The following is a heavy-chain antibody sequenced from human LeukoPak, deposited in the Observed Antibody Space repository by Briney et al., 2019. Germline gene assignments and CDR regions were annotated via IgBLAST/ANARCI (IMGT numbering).Heavy chain of an antibody. V-gene: IGHV4-4*07. J-gene: IGHJ6*03. CDR2: IYTSGSS. D-gene: IGHD4-17*01. CDR1: GGSINSYY. Sequence: SETLSLTCTVSGGSINSYYWSWIRQPAGKGLEWVGRIYTSGSSNYNPSLKSRVTMSVDTSKNQFSLRLTSVTAADTAVYYCARAAYGDYRYYYFYLDVWGKGTTVTVSS. CDR3: ARAAYGDYRYYYFYLDV.